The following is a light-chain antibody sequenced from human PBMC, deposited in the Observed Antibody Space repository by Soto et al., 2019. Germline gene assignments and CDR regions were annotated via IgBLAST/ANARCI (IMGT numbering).Light chain of an antibody. J-gene: IGKJ1*01. CDR3: MQGTHWPPT. Sequence: DVVMTQSPLSLPVTLGQPASISCRSSQSLIYSDGIAYLNWFHQRPGQSPRRLIYKVSNRDSGVPVLSGGCGSCSDFTLSISTVQANDVGVYYCMQGTHWPPTLGRGTKVEI. CDR1: QSLIYSDGIAY. V-gene: IGKV2-30*01. CDR2: KVS.